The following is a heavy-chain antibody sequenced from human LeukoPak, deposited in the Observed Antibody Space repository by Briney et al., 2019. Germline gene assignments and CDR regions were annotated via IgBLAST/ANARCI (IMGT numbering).Heavy chain of an antibody. J-gene: IGHJ5*02. CDR1: GFTFSDYY. CDR3: ASSGWYGNWFDP. V-gene: IGHV4-59*01. D-gene: IGHD6-19*01. CDR2: IYYSGST. Sequence: GSLRLSCAASGFTFSDYYMSWIRQAPGKGLEWIGYIYYSGSTNYNPSLKSRVTISVDTSKNQFSLKLSSVTAADTAVYYCASSGWYGNWFDPWGQGTLVTVSS.